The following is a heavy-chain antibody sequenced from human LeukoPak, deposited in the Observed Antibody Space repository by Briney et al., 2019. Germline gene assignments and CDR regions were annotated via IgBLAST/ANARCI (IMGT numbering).Heavy chain of an antibody. D-gene: IGHD3-10*01. Sequence: GRSLRLSCAASGFTFGSNGMHSVSQAPGKGLEWVAVISYDGSNKYYADSVKGRFTISRDNSKNTLYLQMNSLRAEDTAVYYCARSYGSGSLLDYWGQGTLVTVSS. V-gene: IGHV3-30*03. CDR2: ISYDGSNK. J-gene: IGHJ4*02. CDR3: ARSYGSGSLLDY. CDR1: GFTFGSNG.